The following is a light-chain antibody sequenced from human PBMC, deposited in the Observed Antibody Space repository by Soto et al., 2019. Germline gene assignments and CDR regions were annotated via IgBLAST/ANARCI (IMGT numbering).Light chain of an antibody. J-gene: IGLJ1*01. CDR1: SSNIGNNY. Sequence: SVLTQPPSVSAAPGQKVTISCSGSSSNIGNNYVSWYQQLPGTAPKLLIYDNNKRPSGIPDRFSGSKSGTSATLGITGLQTGDEADYYCGTWDSSLSAGNVFGTGTKLTVL. V-gene: IGLV1-51*01. CDR3: GTWDSSLSAGNV. CDR2: DNN.